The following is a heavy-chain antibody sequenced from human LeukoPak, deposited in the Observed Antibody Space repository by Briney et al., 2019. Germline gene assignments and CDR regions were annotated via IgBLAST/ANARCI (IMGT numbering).Heavy chain of an antibody. CDR3: ARSWGVVAFDY. D-gene: IGHD3-16*01. Sequence: GGSLRLSCAASGFNFGDYYMSWIPQAPGKGLEWLTHISGSGSTIQYADSVRGRLIISRANAENSLYLQMNSLRGEDTAVYYCARSWGVVAFDYWGQGTLVTVTS. V-gene: IGHV3-11*04. J-gene: IGHJ4*02. CDR2: ISGSGSTI. CDR1: GFNFGDYY.